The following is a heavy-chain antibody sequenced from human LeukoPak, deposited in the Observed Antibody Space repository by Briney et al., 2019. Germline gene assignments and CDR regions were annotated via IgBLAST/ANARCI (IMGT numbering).Heavy chain of an antibody. J-gene: IGHJ4*02. CDR3: ARSSNGVYIQ. Sequence: GGSLRLSCVASGFTFRNYYMHWVRQVPGKGLVWVSRISGDGSSVFYADSVKGRFTISRDNAKNSLYVQMNSLRADDSAVYYCARSSNGVYIQWGQGTLVTVSS. CDR1: GFTFRNYY. CDR2: ISGDGSSV. D-gene: IGHD2-8*01. V-gene: IGHV3-74*01.